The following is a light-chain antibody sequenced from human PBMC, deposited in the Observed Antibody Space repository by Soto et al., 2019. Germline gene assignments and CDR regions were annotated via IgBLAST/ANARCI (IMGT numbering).Light chain of an antibody. Sequence: QSVLTQPPSLSGAPGQRVTISCTGSSSNIGAGYDVRWYQHLPGTAPKLLIYDNNDRPSGVPDRFSGSKSGTSASLAISGLQAEDEADYYCQSYDTSLSGYVFGAGTKVTVL. J-gene: IGLJ1*01. CDR3: QSYDTSLSGYV. CDR2: DNN. V-gene: IGLV1-40*01. CDR1: SSNIGAGYD.